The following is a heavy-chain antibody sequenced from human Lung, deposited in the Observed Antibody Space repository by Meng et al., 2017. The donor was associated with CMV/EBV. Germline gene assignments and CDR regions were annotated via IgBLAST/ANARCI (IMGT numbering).Heavy chain of an antibody. V-gene: IGHV2-26*01. Sequence: SGPTLVXPTETLTLTCTVSGFSLSNARMGVSWIRQPPGKALEWLAHIFSNDEKSYSTSLESRLTISKDTSKSQVVLTMTNMDPVDTATYYCARTGIAVAGTYYYYGMDVWGQGTTVTVSS. CDR1: GFSLSNARMG. D-gene: IGHD6-19*01. J-gene: IGHJ6*02. CDR2: IFSNDEK. CDR3: ARTGIAVAGTYYYYGMDV.